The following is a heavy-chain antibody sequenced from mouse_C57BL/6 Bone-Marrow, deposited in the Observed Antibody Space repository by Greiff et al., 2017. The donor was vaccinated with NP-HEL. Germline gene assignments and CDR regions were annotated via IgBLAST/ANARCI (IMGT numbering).Heavy chain of an antibody. D-gene: IGHD1-1*01. CDR1: GYTYTDYY. V-gene: IGHV1-26*01. J-gene: IGHJ1*03. CDR2: INPNNGGT. Sequence: EVQLQQSGPELVKPGASVKISCKASGYTYTDYYMNWVKQSHGKSLEWIGDINPNNGGTSYNQKFKGKATLTVDKSSSTAYMELRSLTSEDSAVYYCAREGGLLRWYFDVWGTGTTVTVSS. CDR3: AREGGLLRWYFDV.